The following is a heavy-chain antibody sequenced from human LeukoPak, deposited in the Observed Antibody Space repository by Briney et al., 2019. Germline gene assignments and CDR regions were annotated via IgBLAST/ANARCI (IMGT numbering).Heavy chain of an antibody. CDR3: ARAIGIYSSSDC. CDR1: GGSFSTFY. CDR2: ISYTGST. V-gene: IGHV4-59*08. D-gene: IGHD2-21*01. J-gene: IGHJ4*02. Sequence: PSETLSLTCSVSGGSFSTFYWSWIRQPPGKGLEWIGYISYTGSTNYNPSLKSRVTISVDTSKNQFSLKVTSVTAADTAVYYCARAIGIYSSSDCWGQGTLVTASS.